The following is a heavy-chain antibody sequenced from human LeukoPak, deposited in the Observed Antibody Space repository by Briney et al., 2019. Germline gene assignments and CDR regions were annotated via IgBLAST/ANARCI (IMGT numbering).Heavy chain of an antibody. CDR3: ARVVGIAVAEYYFDY. D-gene: IGHD6-19*01. V-gene: IGHV1-46*01. CDR2: INPSGGST. Sequence: ASVKVSCKASGYTFTSYYMHWVRQAPGQGLEWMGIINPSGGSTSYAQKFQGRVTMTRDTSTSTVYMELSSLRSEDTAVYYCARVVGIAVAEYYFDYWGQGTLVTVSS. J-gene: IGHJ4*02. CDR1: GYTFTSYY.